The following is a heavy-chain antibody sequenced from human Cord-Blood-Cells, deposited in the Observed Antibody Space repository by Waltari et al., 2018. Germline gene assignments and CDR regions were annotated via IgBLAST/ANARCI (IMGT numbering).Heavy chain of an antibody. V-gene: IGHV4-34*01. J-gene: IGHJ6*02. CDR2: INHSGST. Sequence: QVQLQQWGAGLLKTSETLSLTCAVYGGSFSGYYWSWIRQPPGKGLEWSEEINHSGSTNYNPSLKSRVTISVDTSKNQFSLKLSSVTAADTAVYYCARGGSVAGNHYYYGMDVWGQGTTVTVSS. D-gene: IGHD6-19*01. CDR3: ARGGSVAGNHYYYGMDV. CDR1: GGSFSGYY.